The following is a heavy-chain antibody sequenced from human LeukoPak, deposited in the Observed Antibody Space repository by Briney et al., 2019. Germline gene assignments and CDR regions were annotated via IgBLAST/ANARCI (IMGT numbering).Heavy chain of an antibody. CDR2: ITNDGSST. CDR1: GLTFSSHW. D-gene: IGHD6-13*01. CDR3: ATQQGGYPAY. J-gene: IGHJ4*02. V-gene: IGHV3-74*01. Sequence: PGGSLRLSCAASGLTFSSHWMHWVRHAPGKGLVWVSRITNDGSSTTYADSVKGRFTISRDNAKNMLYLQVNSLRAEDTAVYYCATQQGGYPAYWGQGTLVTVSS.